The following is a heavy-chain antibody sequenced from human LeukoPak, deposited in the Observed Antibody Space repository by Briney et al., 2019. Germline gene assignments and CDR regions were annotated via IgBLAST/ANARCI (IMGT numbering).Heavy chain of an antibody. Sequence: GGSLRLSCAASGFTFSNAWMSWVRQAPGKGLEWVGRIKSKTDGGTTDYAAPVKGRFTVSRGDSKNTLYLQMNSLKTEDTAVYYCTSYTTGTTLVDYWGQGTLVTVSS. CDR1: GFTFSNAW. J-gene: IGHJ4*02. CDR3: TSYTTGTTLVDY. D-gene: IGHD1-1*01. CDR2: IKSKTDGGTT. V-gene: IGHV3-15*01.